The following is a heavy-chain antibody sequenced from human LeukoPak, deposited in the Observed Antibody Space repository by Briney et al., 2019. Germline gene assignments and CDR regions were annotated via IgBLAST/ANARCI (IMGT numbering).Heavy chain of an antibody. CDR3: ARVSQVRGVIRKGLYYYGMDV. D-gene: IGHD3-10*01. Sequence: GGSLRLSCAASGFTFSSYGMHWVRQAPGKGLEWVAVIWYDGSNKYYADSVKGRFTISRDNSKNTLYLQMNSLRAEDTAVYYCARVSQVRGVIRKGLYYYGMDVWGKGTTVTVSS. CDR1: GFTFSSYG. V-gene: IGHV3-33*01. J-gene: IGHJ6*04. CDR2: IWYDGSNK.